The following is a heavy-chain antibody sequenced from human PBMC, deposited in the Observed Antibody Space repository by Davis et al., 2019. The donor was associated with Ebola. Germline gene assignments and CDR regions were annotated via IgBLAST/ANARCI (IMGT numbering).Heavy chain of an antibody. CDR2: ISNAGSST. Sequence: GGSLRLSCAASGFTFSSYGMHWVRQAPGKGLEWVAVISNAGSSTYYADSVKGRFTISRDNSKNTLYLQMNSLRAEDTAVYYCAKEGELWPTYYFDYWGQGTLVTVSS. D-gene: IGHD5-18*01. J-gene: IGHJ4*02. V-gene: IGHV3-30*18. CDR1: GFTFSSYG. CDR3: AKEGELWPTYYFDY.